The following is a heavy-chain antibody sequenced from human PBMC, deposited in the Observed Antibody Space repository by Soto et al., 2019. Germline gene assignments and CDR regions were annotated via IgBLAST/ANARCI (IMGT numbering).Heavy chain of an antibody. CDR1: GYTFTNYG. CDR2: ISGHNSNT. D-gene: IGHD6-19*01. CDR3: ARGPAYNSGWYRDWFDA. Sequence: HVELEQSGTDVKKPGASVTVSCRASGYTFTNYGINWVRQAPGHGLEWMGWISGHNSNTSHAQNFQGSVTMTTDTSTSTAYLDLRSLTSGDTGIYYCARGPAYNSGWYRDWFDAWGQGTLVTVSS. J-gene: IGHJ5*02. V-gene: IGHV1-18*01.